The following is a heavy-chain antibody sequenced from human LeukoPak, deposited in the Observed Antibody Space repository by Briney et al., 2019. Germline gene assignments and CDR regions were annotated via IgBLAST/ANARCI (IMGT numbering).Heavy chain of an antibody. Sequence: GGSLRLSCAASGFTFSSYWTSWVRQAPGKGLEWVANIKQDGSEKYYVDSVKGRFTISRDNAKNSLYLQMNSLGAEDTAVYYCARALVVPAVEGAWFDPWGQGTLVTVSS. CDR3: ARALVVPAVEGAWFDP. V-gene: IGHV3-7*01. CDR2: IKQDGSEK. D-gene: IGHD2-2*01. J-gene: IGHJ5*02. CDR1: GFTFSSYW.